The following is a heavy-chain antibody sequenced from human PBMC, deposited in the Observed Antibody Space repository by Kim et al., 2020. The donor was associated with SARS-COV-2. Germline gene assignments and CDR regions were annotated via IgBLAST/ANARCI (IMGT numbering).Heavy chain of an antibody. V-gene: IGHV4-31*03. J-gene: IGHJ5*02. D-gene: IGHD4-4*01. CDR2: IYYSGST. Sequence: SETLSLTCTVSGGSISSGGYYWSWIRQHPGKGVGWIGYIYYSGSTYYNPSLKSRVTISVDTSKNQFSLMLSSVTAAAAVDYYCGGDSMYSDLFDPW. CDR3: GGDSMYSDLFDP. CDR1: GGSISSGGYY.